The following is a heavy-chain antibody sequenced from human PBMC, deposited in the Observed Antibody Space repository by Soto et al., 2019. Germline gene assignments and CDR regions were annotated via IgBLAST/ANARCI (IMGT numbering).Heavy chain of an antibody. J-gene: IGHJ2*01. Sequence: GESLKISCKGSGYSFTSYWIGWVRQMPGKGLEWMGIIYPGDSDTRYSPSFQGQVTISADKSISTAYLQWSSLKASDTAMYYCARHPRGYSGYDYWYFDLWGRGTLVTVSS. CDR3: ARHPRGYSGYDYWYFDL. V-gene: IGHV5-51*01. CDR2: IYPGDSDT. CDR1: GYSFTSYW. D-gene: IGHD5-12*01.